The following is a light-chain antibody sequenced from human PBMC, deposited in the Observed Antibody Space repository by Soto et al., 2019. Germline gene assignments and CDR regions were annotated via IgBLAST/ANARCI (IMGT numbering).Light chain of an antibody. V-gene: IGKV2-30*01. CDR2: KVS. CDR3: MQGTHWPPT. CDR1: QSLENSIGTPT. J-gene: IGKJ1*01. Sequence: VVMTQSPLSLPVTLGQPASISCRSSQSLENSIGTPTFNWFHQRPGQSPRRLIYKVSNRDSGVPDRFSGSGSGTDFTLKISRVEAEDVGIYYCMQGTHWPPTFGQGTKVEIE.